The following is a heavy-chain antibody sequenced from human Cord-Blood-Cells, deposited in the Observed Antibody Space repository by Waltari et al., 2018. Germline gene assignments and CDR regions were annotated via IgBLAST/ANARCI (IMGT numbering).Heavy chain of an antibody. V-gene: IGHV3-53*01. J-gene: IGHJ4*02. CDR2: IYSGGST. CDR1: GVPVCSNY. Sequence: EVQLVESGGGLIQPGGSLRLSCAASGVPVCSNYMTWVRQAPGKGLELVSVIYSGGSTYYANSVKGRFTISRDNSKNTLYLQMNSLRAEDTAVYYCASGITMVRGVLDYWGQGTLVTGSS. D-gene: IGHD3-10*01. CDR3: ASGITMVRGVLDY.